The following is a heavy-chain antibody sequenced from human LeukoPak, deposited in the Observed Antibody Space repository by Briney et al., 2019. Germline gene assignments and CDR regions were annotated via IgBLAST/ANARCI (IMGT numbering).Heavy chain of an antibody. Sequence: PGKSLRLSCAASGFTFSAYYMSWIRQAPGKGLEWVSYISSSGSSKYYADSVKGRFAISRDNAKNSLYLQMNSLRAEDTAVYYCARAHTSGWYGDFEYWGQGTLVTVSS. CDR2: ISSSGSSK. J-gene: IGHJ4*02. D-gene: IGHD6-19*01. CDR1: GFTFSAYY. CDR3: ARAHTSGWYGDFEY. V-gene: IGHV3-11*01.